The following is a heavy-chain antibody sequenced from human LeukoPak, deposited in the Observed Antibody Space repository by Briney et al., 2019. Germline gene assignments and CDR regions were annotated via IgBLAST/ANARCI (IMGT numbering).Heavy chain of an antibody. CDR1: PFTFSDYW. Sequence: GGSLRLSCAASPFTFSDYWMSWVRQAPGKGLEWVANIKQDGSEKYYVDSVKGRFTISRDNAKNSLYLQMNSLRVEDTAVYYCAKGKGYDGWGQGTLVTVSS. V-gene: IGHV3-7*01. J-gene: IGHJ4*02. CDR3: AKGKGYDG. D-gene: IGHD5-12*01. CDR2: IKQDGSEK.